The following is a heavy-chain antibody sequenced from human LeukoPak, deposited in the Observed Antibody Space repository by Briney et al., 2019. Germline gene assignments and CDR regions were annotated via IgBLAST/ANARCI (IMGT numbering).Heavy chain of an antibody. J-gene: IGHJ4*02. CDR3: ARSGSGYLRYYFDY. CDR1: GFTFDDYG. V-gene: IGHV3-20*01. D-gene: IGHD5-12*01. CDR2: INWNGGST. Sequence: PGGSLRLSCAASGFTFDDYGMSWVRQAPGKGLEWVSGINWNGGSTGYADSVKGRFTISRDNAKNSLYLQMNSLRAEDTALYHCARSGSGYLRYYFDYWGQGTLVTVSS.